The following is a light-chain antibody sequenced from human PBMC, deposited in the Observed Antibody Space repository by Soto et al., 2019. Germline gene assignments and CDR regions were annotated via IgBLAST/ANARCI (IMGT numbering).Light chain of an antibody. CDR1: SRDVGAYNF. CDR3: SSYTPSNTLV. V-gene: IGLV2-14*03. J-gene: IGLJ2*01. CDR2: DVT. Sequence: QSALTQPASVSGSPGQSITISCTGTSRDVGAYNFVSWYQQHPGKAPKLMIYDVTNRPSGVSSRFSGSKSGNTASLAISGLQAEDEADYYCSSYTPSNTLVFGGGTKVTVL.